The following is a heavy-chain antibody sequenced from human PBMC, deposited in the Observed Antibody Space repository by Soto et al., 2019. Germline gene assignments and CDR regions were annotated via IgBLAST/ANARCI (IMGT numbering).Heavy chain of an antibody. J-gene: IGHJ4*02. Sequence: ASVKVSCKASGYTFTSYYMHWVRQAPGQRLEWMGMINASGGNTSYAQKFQGRVTITRDTSASTAYMELSSLRSEDTAVYYCARGLGLYYFDYWGQGTLVPVAS. D-gene: IGHD1-26*01. CDR2: INASGGNT. CDR1: GYTFTSYY. CDR3: ARGLGLYYFDY. V-gene: IGHV1-46*01.